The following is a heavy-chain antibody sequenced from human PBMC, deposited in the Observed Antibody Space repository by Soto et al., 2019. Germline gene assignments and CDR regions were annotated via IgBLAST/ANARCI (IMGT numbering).Heavy chain of an antibody. CDR2: IYYSGST. CDR3: ASGIAVAI. J-gene: IGHJ4*02. D-gene: IGHD6-19*01. CDR1: GGSISSYY. V-gene: IGHV4-59*01. Sequence: QVQLQESGPGLVKPSETLSLTCTVSGGSISSYYWSWIRQPPGKGLEWIGYIYYSGSTNYNPSFKSRVTISVDTSKNQFSLKLSSVTAADTAVYYCASGIAVAIWGQGTLVTVSS.